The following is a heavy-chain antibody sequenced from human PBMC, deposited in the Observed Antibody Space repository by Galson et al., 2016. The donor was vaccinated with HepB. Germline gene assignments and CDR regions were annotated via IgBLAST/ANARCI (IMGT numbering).Heavy chain of an antibody. V-gene: IGHV3-23*01. Sequence: SLRLSCAASGFTFSSSSMSWVRQAPGKGLEWVSAIDGHDDSTYYADSVRGRFTISRDNSKNTLYLQINSLRAVDTAVYYCATGGDYDIWGQGTLVTVSS. CDR2: IDGHDDST. D-gene: IGHD4-17*01. CDR3: ATGGDYDI. CDR1: GFTFSSSS. J-gene: IGHJ4*02.